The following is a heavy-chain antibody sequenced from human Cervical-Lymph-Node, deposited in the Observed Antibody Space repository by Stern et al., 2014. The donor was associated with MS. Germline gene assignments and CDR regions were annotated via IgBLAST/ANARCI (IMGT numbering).Heavy chain of an antibody. CDR3: ALSSETSDRWYSLGYDL. J-gene: IGHJ5*02. D-gene: IGHD6-13*01. V-gene: IGHV1-69*01. CDR1: GVTFSKFP. Sequence: QVQLVESGAEVTKPGSSVKVSCKASGVTFSKFPSSWVRQAPGQGLEWMGVIFPVFGTPTYAQEFRGRVTITADVSTSTVYMELSSLRSDDTAVYYCALSSETSDRWYSLGYDLWGQGTLVTVSS. CDR2: IFPVFGTP.